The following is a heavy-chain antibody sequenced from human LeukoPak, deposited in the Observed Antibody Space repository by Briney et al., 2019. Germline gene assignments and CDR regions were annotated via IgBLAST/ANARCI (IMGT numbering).Heavy chain of an antibody. D-gene: IGHD3-3*01. CDR1: GGSITSNSYY. CDR2: IDYSGST. CDR3: ARRYFWSGYYNGCRHDY. Sequence: SETLSLTCTVSGGSITSNSYYWAWIRQPPGKGLEWIGTIDYSGSTYYNPSLKSRVTISVDTSKNQFSLKLSSVTAADTAVYYCARRYFWSGYYNGCRHDYWGQGTLVTVSS. J-gene: IGHJ4*02. V-gene: IGHV4-39*07.